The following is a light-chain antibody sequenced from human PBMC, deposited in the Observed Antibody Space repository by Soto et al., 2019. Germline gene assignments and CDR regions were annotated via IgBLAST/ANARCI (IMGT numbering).Light chain of an antibody. V-gene: IGKV3-15*01. J-gene: IGKJ4*01. CDR3: QQYNNWPLT. CDR2: GES. Sequence: EMVMTQSPDTLSLSPVDRATLSCRASQSVRSHLAWFQQKPGQPPRLLIFGESTRATGVPARFSGSGSGTEFTLIISSLQSEDFAVYYCQQYNNWPLTFGGGTKVDI. CDR1: QSVRSH.